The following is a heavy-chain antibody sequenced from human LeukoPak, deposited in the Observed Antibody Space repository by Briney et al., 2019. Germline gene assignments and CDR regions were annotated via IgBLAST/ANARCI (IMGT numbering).Heavy chain of an antibody. V-gene: IGHV3-66*01. CDR3: ARDHQGTIDI. CDR2: IYSGGST. CDR1: GFTVSSNY. D-gene: IGHD1-14*01. J-gene: IGHJ3*02. Sequence: GGSLRLSCAASGFTVSSNYMSWVRQAPGKGLEWVSVIYSGGSTYYADSVKGRFTISRDNSKNTLCLQMNSLRAEDTAVYYCARDHQGTIDIWGQGTMVTVSS.